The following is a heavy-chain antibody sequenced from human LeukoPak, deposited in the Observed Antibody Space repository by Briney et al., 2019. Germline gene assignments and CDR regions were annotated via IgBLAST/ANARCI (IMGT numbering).Heavy chain of an antibody. Sequence: SETLSLTCTVSGGSISSSSYYWGWIRQPPGKGLEWIGSIYYSGSTYYDPSLKSRVTISVDTSKNQFSLKLSSVTAADTAVYYCARGKGQSFDYWGQGTLVTVSS. V-gene: IGHV4-39*01. CDR2: IYYSGST. CDR3: ARGKGQSFDY. CDR1: GGSISSSSYY. J-gene: IGHJ4*02.